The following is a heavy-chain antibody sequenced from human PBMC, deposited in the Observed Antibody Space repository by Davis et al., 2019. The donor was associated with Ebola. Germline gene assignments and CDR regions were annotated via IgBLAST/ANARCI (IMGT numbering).Heavy chain of an antibody. D-gene: IGHD3-22*01. CDR1: GFTFGDYA. V-gene: IGHV3-49*04. CDR2: IRSKRYDGTT. Sequence: GGSLRLSCKTSGFTFGDYAMTWVRQAPGRGLEWVGFIRSKRYDGTTQYAASMKGRFTISRDDSKSIAYLQINSLKTEYTAVYYCTRVKDNNGYYYGAMGSWGQGTLVTVSS. CDR3: TRVKDNNGYYYGAMGS. J-gene: IGHJ5*02.